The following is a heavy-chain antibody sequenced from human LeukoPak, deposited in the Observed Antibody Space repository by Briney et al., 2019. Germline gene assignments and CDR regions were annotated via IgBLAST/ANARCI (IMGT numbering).Heavy chain of an antibody. CDR1: GYTFTGYY. V-gene: IGHV1-2*04. D-gene: IGHD6-19*01. Sequence: ASVKVSCKASGYTFTGYYMHWVRQAPGQGLEWMGWINPNSGGTNYAQKFQGWVTMTRDTSISTAYMELSRLRSDDTAVYYCARGGNAGSGWFSGRIVDWFDPWGQGTLVTVSS. CDR3: ARGGNAGSGWFSGRIVDWFDP. J-gene: IGHJ5*02. CDR2: INPNSGGT.